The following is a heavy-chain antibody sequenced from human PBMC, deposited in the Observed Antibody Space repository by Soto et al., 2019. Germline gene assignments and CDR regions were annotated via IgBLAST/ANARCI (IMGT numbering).Heavy chain of an antibody. CDR2: IIPIFGTA. V-gene: IGHV1-69*01. CDR3: ARGGGNYYYYYYGMDV. Sequence: SWVRQAPGQGLEWMGGIIPIFGTANYAQKFQGRVTITADESTSTAYMELRSLRSDDTAVYYCARGGGNYYYYYYGMDVWGQGTTVTVSS. D-gene: IGHD2-21*02. J-gene: IGHJ6*02.